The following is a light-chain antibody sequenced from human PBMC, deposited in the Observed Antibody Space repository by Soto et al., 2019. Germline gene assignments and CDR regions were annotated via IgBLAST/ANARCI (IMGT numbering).Light chain of an antibody. J-gene: IGKJ1*01. CDR2: WAS. CDR1: QNILYSSDNKNY. Sequence: DIVMTQSPDSLAVSLGERATINCKSSQNILYSSDNKNYLAWYQQKPGQPPKLLIYWASTRESGVPDRFSGSGSGTDFTLTISSLQAEDVAVYSCQQYYITPRTFGQGTKVEIK. V-gene: IGKV4-1*01. CDR3: QQYYITPRT.